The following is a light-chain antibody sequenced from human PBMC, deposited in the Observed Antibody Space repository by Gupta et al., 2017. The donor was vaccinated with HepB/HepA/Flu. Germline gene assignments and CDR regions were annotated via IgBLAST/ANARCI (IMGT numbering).Light chain of an antibody. Sequence: DIVMTQSPLSLPVTPGEPASISCRSSQSRRHNNGYNYLAWYLQKPGQSPQLLIYLASLRASGVSDRFSGSGSGTDFTLKISRGEAEDVGVYYCKQALQTPITFGQGTQVESK. CDR2: LAS. CDR1: QSRRHNNGYNY. CDR3: KQALQTPIT. V-gene: IGKV2-28*01. J-gene: IGKJ5*01.